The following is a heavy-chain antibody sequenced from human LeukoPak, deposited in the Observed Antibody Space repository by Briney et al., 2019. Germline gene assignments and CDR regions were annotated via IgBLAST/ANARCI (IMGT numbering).Heavy chain of an antibody. CDR1: GGSISSYY. Sequence: SETLSLTCTVSGGSISSYYWSWIRQPPGKGLEWIGYIYYSGSTNYNPSLKSRVTISVGTSKNQFSLKLSSVTAADTAVYYCARVDSSGYYYAFDIWGQGTMVTVSS. J-gene: IGHJ3*02. V-gene: IGHV4-59*01. CDR2: IYYSGST. D-gene: IGHD3-22*01. CDR3: ARVDSSGYYYAFDI.